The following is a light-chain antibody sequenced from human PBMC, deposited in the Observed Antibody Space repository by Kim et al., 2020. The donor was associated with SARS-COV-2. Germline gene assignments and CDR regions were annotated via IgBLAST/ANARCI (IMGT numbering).Light chain of an antibody. CDR1: NIGSKS. CDR3: QVWDTPSDHYV. CDR2: VDR. Sequence: SYELTQPPSVSVAPGKTATITCGGNNIGSKSVHWYQQKPGQAPVLVIYVDRARPSGIPERFSGSNSGNTATLTISRVEAGDEADYFCQVWDTPSDHYV. V-gene: IGLV3-21*04. J-gene: IGLJ1*01.